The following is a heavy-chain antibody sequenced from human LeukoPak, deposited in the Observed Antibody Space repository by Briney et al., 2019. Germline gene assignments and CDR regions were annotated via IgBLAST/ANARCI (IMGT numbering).Heavy chain of an antibody. Sequence: GGSLRLSCAASGFTVSSNYMSWVRQAPGKGLEWVSVIYSGGSTYYADSVKGRFTISRDNSKNTLYLQMNSLRAEDTAVYYCAKEGGYYTDYFDYWGQGTLVTVSS. D-gene: IGHD3-3*01. CDR1: GFTVSSNY. CDR3: AKEGGYYTDYFDY. J-gene: IGHJ4*02. CDR2: IYSGGST. V-gene: IGHV3-53*01.